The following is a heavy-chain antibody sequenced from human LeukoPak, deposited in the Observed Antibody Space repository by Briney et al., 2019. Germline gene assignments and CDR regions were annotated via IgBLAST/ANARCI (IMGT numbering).Heavy chain of an antibody. V-gene: IGHV4-59*01. J-gene: IGHJ4*02. CDR3: ASSVDCTNGVCYKSPFDY. CDR2: IYYSGST. Sequence: SETLSLTCTVSGGSISSYYWSWIRQPPGKGLEWIGYIYYSGSTNYNPSLKSRVTISVDTSKNQFSLKLSSVTAADTAVYYCASSVDCTNGVCYKSPFDYWGQGTLVTVSS. CDR1: GGSISSYY. D-gene: IGHD2-8*01.